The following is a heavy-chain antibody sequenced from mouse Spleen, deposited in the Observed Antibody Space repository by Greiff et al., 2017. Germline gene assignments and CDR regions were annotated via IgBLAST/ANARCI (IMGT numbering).Heavy chain of an antibody. CDR3: ARIYYGSHFDV. V-gene: IGHV5-17*01. CDR1: GFTFSDYG. CDR2: ISSGSSTI. Sequence: EVKLMESGGGLVKPGGSLKLSCAASGFTFSDYGMHWVRQAPEKGLEWVAYISSGSSTIYYADTVKGRFTISRDNAKNTLFLQMTSLRSEDTAMYYCARIYYGSHFDVWGTGTTVTVSS. D-gene: IGHD1-1*01. J-gene: IGHJ1*03.